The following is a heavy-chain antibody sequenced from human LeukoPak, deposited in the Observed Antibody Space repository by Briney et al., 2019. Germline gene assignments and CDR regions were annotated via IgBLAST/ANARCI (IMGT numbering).Heavy chain of an antibody. Sequence: SVKVSCKASGGTFSSYAISWVRQAPGRGLEWMGGIIPIFGTANYAQKFQGRVTITTDESTSTAYMELSSLRSEDTAVYYCAGRSVVVTAIRYYFDYWGQGTLVTVSS. J-gene: IGHJ4*02. D-gene: IGHD2-21*02. V-gene: IGHV1-69*05. CDR3: AGRSVVVTAIRYYFDY. CDR1: GGTFSSYA. CDR2: IIPIFGTA.